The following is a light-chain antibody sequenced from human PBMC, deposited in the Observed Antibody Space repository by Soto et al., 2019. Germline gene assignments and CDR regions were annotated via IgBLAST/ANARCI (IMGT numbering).Light chain of an antibody. CDR1: QGISNY. V-gene: IGKV1-16*01. J-gene: IGKJ5*01. Sequence: DIQMTQSPSSLSASVGDRVTITCRASQGISNYLAWYQQKPGKAPNLLIYAASSLQSGVPSRFSGSGSGTDFTLTITRLAPEDFAVYYCQHFASSSITFGQGTRLEIK. CDR2: AAS. CDR3: QHFASSSIT.